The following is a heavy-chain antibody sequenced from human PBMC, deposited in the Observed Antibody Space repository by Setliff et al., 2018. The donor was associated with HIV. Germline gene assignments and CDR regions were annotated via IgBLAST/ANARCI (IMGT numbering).Heavy chain of an antibody. D-gene: IGHD4-17*01. V-gene: IGHV4-61*01. CDR1: GDSVSSRSYY. CDR2: IYYTGST. CDR3: ARAAAGNTGPFDL. Sequence: SETLSLTCTVSGDSVSSRSYYWSWIRQPPGKGLEWIGYIYYTGSTYYNPSLKSRVTMSVDTSKNQFSLKLTSVTASDTAVYYCARAAAGNTGPFDLWGQGSPVTAPQ. J-gene: IGHJ4*02.